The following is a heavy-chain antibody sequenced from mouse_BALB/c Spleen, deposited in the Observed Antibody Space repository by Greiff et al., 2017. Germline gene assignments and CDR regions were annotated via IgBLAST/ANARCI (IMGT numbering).Heavy chain of an antibody. CDR3: ARSLLPYAMDY. CDR1: GFNIKDTY. Sequence: EVQLQQSGAELVKPGASVKLSCTASGFNIKDTYMHWVKQRPEQGLEWIGRIDPANGNTKYDPKFQGKATITADTSSNTAYLQLSSLTSEDTAVYYCARSLLPYAMDYWGQGTSVTVSS. V-gene: IGHV14-3*02. J-gene: IGHJ4*01. CDR2: IDPANGNT.